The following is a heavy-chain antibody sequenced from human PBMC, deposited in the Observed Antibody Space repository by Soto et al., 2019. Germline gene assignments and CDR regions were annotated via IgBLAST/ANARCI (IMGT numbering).Heavy chain of an antibody. CDR3: ARGGGSTKVDY. Sequence: QVQLQESGPGLVKPSQTLSLTCTVSGGSITSSGYYWSWIRQHPGEGLEWIGFTSNSGSTSYNPSLKSRVTISVYTSSNHFSLNLKSVTAADTAVYYCARGGGSTKVDYWGQGTLVTVSP. D-gene: IGHD2-2*01. V-gene: IGHV4-31*03. J-gene: IGHJ4*02. CDR1: GGSITSSGYY. CDR2: TSNSGST.